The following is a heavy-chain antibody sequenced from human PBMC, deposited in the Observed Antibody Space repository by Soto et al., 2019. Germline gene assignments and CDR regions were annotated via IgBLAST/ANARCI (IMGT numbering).Heavy chain of an antibody. CDR3: ARDSPYSSGSFDY. Sequence: PGGSLRLSCAASGFTFSSYSMNWVRQAPGKGLEWVSYITTSASTKSYADSVEGRFTISRDNAKNSLYLHMNSLRVEDTAVYYCARDSPYSSGSFDYWGQGTRVTVSS. V-gene: IGHV3-48*04. CDR2: ITTSASTK. D-gene: IGHD6-19*01. CDR1: GFTFSSYS. J-gene: IGHJ4*02.